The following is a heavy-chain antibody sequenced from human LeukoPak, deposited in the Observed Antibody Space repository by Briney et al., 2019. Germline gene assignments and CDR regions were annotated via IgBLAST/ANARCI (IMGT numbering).Heavy chain of an antibody. CDR2: IYHRGTT. V-gene: IGHV4-39*07. CDR3: ARANYYDSSGYSRGAFDI. CDR1: GGSISSSSYY. J-gene: IGHJ3*02. D-gene: IGHD3-22*01. Sequence: SETLSLTCTVSGGSISSSSYYWGWIRQPPGKGLEWIGSIYHRGTTYYNPSLKSRVTISVDTSKNQSSLKLTSVTAADTAVYYCARANYYDSSGYSRGAFDIWGQGTMVTVSS.